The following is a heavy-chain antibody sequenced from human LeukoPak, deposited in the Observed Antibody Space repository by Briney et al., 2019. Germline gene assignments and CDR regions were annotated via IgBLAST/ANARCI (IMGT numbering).Heavy chain of an antibody. D-gene: IGHD5-12*01. CDR2: IKQDGSEK. V-gene: IGHV3-7*01. J-gene: IGHJ6*02. Sequence: GGSLRLSCAASGFTFSSYWMSWVRQAPGKGLEWVANIKQDGSEKYYVDSVKGRFTISRDNAKNSLYLQMNSLRAEDTAVYYCAKDIGKATMAPSYGMDVWGQGTTVTVSS. CDR3: AKDIGKATMAPSYGMDV. CDR1: GFTFSSYW.